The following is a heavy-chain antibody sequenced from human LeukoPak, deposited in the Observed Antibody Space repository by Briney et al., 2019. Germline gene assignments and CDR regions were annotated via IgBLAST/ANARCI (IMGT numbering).Heavy chain of an antibody. V-gene: IGHV3-30*02. CDR3: ARGTYGLRIDNWFDP. CDR2: IRYDGSNK. CDR1: GFTFSSYG. Sequence: GSLRLSCAASGFTFSSYGMHWVRQAPGKGLEWVAFIRYDGSNKYYADSVKGRFTISRDNSKNTLYLQMNSLRAEDTAVYYCARGTYGLRIDNWFDPWGQGTLVTVSS. D-gene: IGHD1-26*01. J-gene: IGHJ5*02.